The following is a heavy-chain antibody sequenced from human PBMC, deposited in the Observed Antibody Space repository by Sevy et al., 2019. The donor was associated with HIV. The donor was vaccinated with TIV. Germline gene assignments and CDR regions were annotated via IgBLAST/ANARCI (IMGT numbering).Heavy chain of an antibody. CDR3: ARDSIYLGGMDV. V-gene: IGHV3-30-3*01. CDR1: GFTFSSYA. J-gene: IGHJ6*02. D-gene: IGHD3-3*02. CDR2: ISYDGSNK. Sequence: QLGGSLRLSCAASGFTFSSYAMHWVRQAPGKGLEWVAVISYDGSNKYYADSVKGRFTISRDNSKNTLYLQMNSLRAEDTAVYYCARDSIYLGGMDVWGQGTTVTVSS.